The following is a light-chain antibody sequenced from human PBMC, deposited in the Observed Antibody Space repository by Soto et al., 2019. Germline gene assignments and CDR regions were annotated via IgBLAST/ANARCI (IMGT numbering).Light chain of an antibody. CDR3: SSYTVSSTVV. V-gene: IGLV2-14*01. CDR2: EVS. Sequence: QLVLTQPASVSGSPGQSITISCTGTSSDVASYNYVSWYQQHPGKVPKLMIYEVSNRPSGISNRFSGSKSGYTASLTISGLQAEDEADYYCSSYTVSSTVVFGGGTKLTAL. J-gene: IGLJ2*01. CDR1: SSDVASYNY.